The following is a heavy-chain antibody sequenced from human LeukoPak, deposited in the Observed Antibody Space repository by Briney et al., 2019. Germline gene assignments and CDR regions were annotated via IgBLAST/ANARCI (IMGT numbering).Heavy chain of an antibody. J-gene: IGHJ4*02. V-gene: IGHV4-4*07. CDR3: ARGYSSSWYYFDY. D-gene: IGHD6-13*01. CDR2: IYTSGTT. CDR1: GGSIRNYY. Sequence: KPSETLSLTCTVSGGSIRNYYWSWIRQPAGKGLEWIGRIYTSGTTKYNPSLKSRVSMSVDTSKSQFSLKLSSVTAADTAIYYCARGYSSSWYYFDYWGQGTLVTVSS.